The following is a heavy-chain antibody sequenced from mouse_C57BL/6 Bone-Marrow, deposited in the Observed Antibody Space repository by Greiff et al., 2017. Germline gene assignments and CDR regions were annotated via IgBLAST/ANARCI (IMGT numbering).Heavy chain of an antibody. Sequence: QVQLQQSGAELAKPGASVKLSCKASGYTFTSYWMHWVKQRPGQGLEWIGDINPSSGYTKYHQKFKDKATLTADKSTSTAYMQLSSLTYEDSAVYYCARGFYGPAWFAYWGQGTLVTVSA. CDR1: GYTFTSYW. CDR2: INPSSGYT. D-gene: IGHD1-2*01. J-gene: IGHJ3*01. CDR3: ARGFYGPAWFAY. V-gene: IGHV1-7*01.